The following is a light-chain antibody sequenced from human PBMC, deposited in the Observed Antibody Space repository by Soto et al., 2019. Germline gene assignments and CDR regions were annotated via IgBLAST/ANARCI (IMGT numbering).Light chain of an antibody. CDR3: QQHNNWPPYT. V-gene: IGKV3-20*01. CDR2: GAS. Sequence: EIVLTQSPGTLSLSPGERATLSCRASQSVSNNYLAWYQQKPGQAPRLLIYGASNRATGIPDRFSGSGSGTDFTLTISRLEPEDFAVYYCQQHNNWPPYTFGQGTRLEIK. J-gene: IGKJ5*01. CDR1: QSVSNNY.